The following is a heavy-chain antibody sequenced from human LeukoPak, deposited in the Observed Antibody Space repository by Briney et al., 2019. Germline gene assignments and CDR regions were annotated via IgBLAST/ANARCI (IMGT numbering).Heavy chain of an antibody. CDR3: ARDLGSSWPYWYFDL. Sequence: GGSLRLSCAASGFIVSSNYMSWVRQAPGKGLEWVSVIYSGGSTYYADSVKGRFTISRDNSKNTLYLQMNSLRAEDTAVYYCARDLGSSWPYWYFDLWGRGTLVTVSS. D-gene: IGHD6-13*01. V-gene: IGHV3-53*01. CDR1: GFIVSSNY. CDR2: IYSGGST. J-gene: IGHJ2*01.